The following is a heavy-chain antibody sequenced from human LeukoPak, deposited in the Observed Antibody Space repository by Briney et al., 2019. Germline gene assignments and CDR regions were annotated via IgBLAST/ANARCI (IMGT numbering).Heavy chain of an antibody. D-gene: IGHD6-13*01. J-gene: IGHJ1*01. Sequence: SETLSLTCTVSGASISTSTYYWGWIRQPPGRGLEWIGTIYYSGRTYYSPSLKSRLTMSVDTSKNQFSLKLTSVTAADTAVYYCARAFSSSWYENFQHWGQGTLVTVSS. CDR3: ARAFSSSWYENFQH. CDR2: IYYSGRT. CDR1: GASISTSTYY. V-gene: IGHV4-39*07.